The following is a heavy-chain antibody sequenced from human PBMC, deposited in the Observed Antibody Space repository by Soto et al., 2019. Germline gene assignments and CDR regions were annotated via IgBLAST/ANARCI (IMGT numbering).Heavy chain of an antibody. D-gene: IGHD2-2*01. CDR2: MVVGSGNT. Sequence: SVKVSLRPSGLTSTRFSHRWEERAGGQGCGWRGWMVVGSGNTNYAQKFQERVTITRDMSTSTAYMELSSLRSEDTAVYYCAAEDIVVVSAAMSRGYYYYGRDVWGQGTTVTVSS. CDR1: GLTSTRFS. J-gene: IGHJ6*02. CDR3: AAEDIVVVSAAMSRGYYYYGRDV. V-gene: IGHV1-58*01.